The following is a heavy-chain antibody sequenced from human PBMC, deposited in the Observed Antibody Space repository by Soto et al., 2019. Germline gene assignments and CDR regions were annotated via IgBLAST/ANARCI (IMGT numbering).Heavy chain of an antibody. CDR2: ISSRADNT. CDR3: AKCDWVFVKTSNYFFDY. D-gene: IGHD3-9*01. V-gene: IGHV3-23*01. J-gene: IGHJ4*02. CDR1: GFTFSNYA. Sequence: EVQLLESGGGLVQPGGSLRLSCAASGFTFSNYARSWVRQAPGKGLEWISAISSRADNTHHADAVRGRVPISRDNSKDSLDLGIGTLRAEDTAVYYCAKCDWVFVKTSNYFFDYWGQGALVTVSS.